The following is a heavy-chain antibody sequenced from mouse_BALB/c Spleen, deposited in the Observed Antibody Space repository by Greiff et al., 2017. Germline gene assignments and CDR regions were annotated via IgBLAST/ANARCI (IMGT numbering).Heavy chain of an antibody. J-gene: IGHJ2*01. D-gene: IGHD1-2*01. CDR3: ARHGIHYYGYVGY. V-gene: IGHV5-6*01. CDR2: ISSGGSYT. Sequence: EVQVVESGGDLVKPGGSLKLSCAASGFTFSSYGMSWVRQTPDKRLEWVATISSGGSYTYYPDSVKGRFTISRDNAKNTLYLQMSSLKSEDTAMYYCARHGIHYYGYVGYWGQGTTLTVSS. CDR1: GFTFSSYG.